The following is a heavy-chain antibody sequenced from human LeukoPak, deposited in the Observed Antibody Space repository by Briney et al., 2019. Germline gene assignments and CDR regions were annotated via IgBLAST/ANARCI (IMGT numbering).Heavy chain of an antibody. CDR3: ARPLANWGHYFDS. CDR1: GYTFTGYY. Sequence: ASVKVSCKASGYTFTGYYIHWVRQAPGQGLEWMGWINPNSGGTNYEQKFQGGVTITRDTSISTAYMELSRLRSDDTAVYYCARPLANWGHYFDSWGQGTLVTVSS. J-gene: IGHJ4*02. CDR2: INPNSGGT. D-gene: IGHD7-27*01. V-gene: IGHV1-2*02.